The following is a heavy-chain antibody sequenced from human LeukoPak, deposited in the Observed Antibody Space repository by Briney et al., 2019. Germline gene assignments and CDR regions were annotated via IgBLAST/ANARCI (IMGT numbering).Heavy chain of an antibody. CDR3: ARLLWFGELQGDYFDY. Sequence: SETLSLTCTVSGGSISSGGYYWSWIRQHPGKGLEWIGYFYYSGSTYYNPSLKSRVTISVDTSKNQFSLKLSSVTAADTAVYYCARLLWFGELQGDYFDYWGQGTLVPVSS. J-gene: IGHJ4*02. D-gene: IGHD3-10*01. CDR1: GGSISSGGYY. CDR2: FYYSGST. V-gene: IGHV4-31*03.